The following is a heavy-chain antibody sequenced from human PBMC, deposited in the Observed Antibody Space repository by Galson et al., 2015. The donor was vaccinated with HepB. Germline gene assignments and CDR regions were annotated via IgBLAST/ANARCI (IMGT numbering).Heavy chain of an antibody. CDR2: IYWDDDK. J-gene: IGHJ4*02. Sequence: PALVKPTQTLTLTCTFSGFSLSTSGVGVGWIRQPPGKALEWLALIYWDDDKRYSPSLKSRFTITKDTSKNQVVLTMTNMDPVDTATYYCAHRGSTVTTWDFDYWGQGTLVTVSS. CDR3: AHRGSTVTTWDFDY. CDR1: GFSLSTSGVG. D-gene: IGHD4-17*01. V-gene: IGHV2-5*02.